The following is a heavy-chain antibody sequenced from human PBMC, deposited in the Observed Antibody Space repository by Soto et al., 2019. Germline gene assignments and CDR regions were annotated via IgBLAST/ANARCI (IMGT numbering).Heavy chain of an antibody. CDR3: ARDVLDPIPHFDY. Sequence: PGGSLRLSCAASGFTFSSYGMHWVRQAPGKGLEWVAVIWYDGSNKYYADSVKGRFTISRDNSKNTLYLQMNSLRAEDTAVYYCARDVLDPIPHFDYWGQGALVTVSS. D-gene: IGHD2-2*02. J-gene: IGHJ4*02. CDR1: GFTFSSYG. CDR2: IWYDGSNK. V-gene: IGHV3-33*01.